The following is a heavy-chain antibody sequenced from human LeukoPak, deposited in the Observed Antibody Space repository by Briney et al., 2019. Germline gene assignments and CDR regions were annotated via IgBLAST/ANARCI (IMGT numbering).Heavy chain of an antibody. J-gene: IGHJ5*02. CDR1: GGSISSGSYY. CDR2: IYTSGST. Sequence: SQTLSLTCTVSGGSISSGSYYWSWIRQPAGKGLEWIGRIYTSGSTNYNPSLKGRVTISVDTSKNQFSLKLSSVTAADTAVYYCARGFRDENWFDPWGQGTLVTVSS. V-gene: IGHV4-61*02. CDR3: ARGFRDENWFDP. D-gene: IGHD3-10*01.